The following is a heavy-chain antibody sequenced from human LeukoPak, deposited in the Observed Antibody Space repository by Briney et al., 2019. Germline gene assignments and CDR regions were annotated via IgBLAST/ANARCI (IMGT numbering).Heavy chain of an antibody. Sequence: SETLSLTCTVSGGSISSYYWSWIRQPPAKGLEWIGYIYYSGSTNYNPSLKSRVTISVDTSKNQFSLKLSSVTAADTAVYYCARDLGLGNWFDPWGQGTLVTVSS. CDR1: GGSISSYY. CDR3: ARDLGLGNWFDP. CDR2: IYYSGST. V-gene: IGHV4-59*01. D-gene: IGHD3/OR15-3a*01. J-gene: IGHJ5*02.